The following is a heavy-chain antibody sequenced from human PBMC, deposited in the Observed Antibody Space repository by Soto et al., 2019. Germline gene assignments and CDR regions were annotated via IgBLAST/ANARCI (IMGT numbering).Heavy chain of an antibody. V-gene: IGHV3-23*01. D-gene: IGHD3-3*01. CDR3: AKDSYSDFWSGHYYYFDS. CDR1: RFTFSTFA. J-gene: IGHJ4*02. Sequence: GGSLRLSCAASRFTFSTFAMSWVRQAPGKGLEWVAAISGGGANTYYADSVKGRFTISRDNSKNTLYLQMDSLRAEDTAIYFCAKDSYSDFWSGHYYYFDSWGQGTPVTVSS. CDR2: ISGGGANT.